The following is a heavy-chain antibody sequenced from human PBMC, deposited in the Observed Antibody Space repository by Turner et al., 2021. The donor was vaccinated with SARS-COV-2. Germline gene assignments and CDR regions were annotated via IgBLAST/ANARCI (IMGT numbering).Heavy chain of an antibody. CDR2: IYYSGNT. CDR1: GGSITKNYDY. J-gene: IGHJ4*02. Sequence: LQLQESGPGLVKTSETLSLTCTVSGGSITKNYDYWGWIRQPPGKELEWIGSIYYSGNTYYTPSLKSRVTISVDTSKSQFSLKLSSVTAADTAVYYCARLPERYFFDYWGQGALVAVSS. V-gene: IGHV4-39*01. CDR3: ARLPERYFFDY.